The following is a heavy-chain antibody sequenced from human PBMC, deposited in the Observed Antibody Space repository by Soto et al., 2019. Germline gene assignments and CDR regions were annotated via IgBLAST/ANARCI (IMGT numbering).Heavy chain of an antibody. Sequence: SETLSLTCFVSGGSISSSSYYWGWIRQPPGKGLEWIGSIYYSGSTYYNPSLKSRVTISVDTSKNQFSLKLSSVTAADTAVYYCARPHYDFWSGALNWFDPWGQGTLVTVSS. V-gene: IGHV4-39*01. CDR1: GGSISSSSYY. D-gene: IGHD3-3*01. CDR3: ARPHYDFWSGALNWFDP. CDR2: IYYSGST. J-gene: IGHJ5*02.